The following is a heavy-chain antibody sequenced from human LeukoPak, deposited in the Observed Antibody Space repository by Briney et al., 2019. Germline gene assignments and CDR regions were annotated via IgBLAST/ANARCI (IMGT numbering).Heavy chain of an antibody. CDR1: GFTFSSYA. D-gene: IGHD3-22*01. CDR2: ISGSGGST. J-gene: IGHJ4*02. V-gene: IGHV3-23*01. Sequence: GGSLRLSCAASGFTFSSYAMSWVRQAPGKGLEWVSAISGSGGSTYYADSVKGRFTISRDNSKNTLYLQMNSLRAEDTAVYYCAKAVPAYSYDGSGYFASWGKGTLVTVS. CDR3: AKAVPAYSYDGSGYFAS.